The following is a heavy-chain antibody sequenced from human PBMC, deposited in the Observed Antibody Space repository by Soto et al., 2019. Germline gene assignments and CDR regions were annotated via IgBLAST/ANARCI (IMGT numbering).Heavy chain of an antibody. CDR3: ARHATLLWFGELSALPSVFDP. V-gene: IGHV4-39*01. CDR2: IYYSGST. D-gene: IGHD3-10*01. J-gene: IGHJ5*02. Sequence: PPGKGLEWIGSIYYSGSTYYNPSLKSRVTISVDTSKNQFSLKLSSVTAADTAVYYCARHATLLWFGELSALPSVFDPRGQGTLVPVSS.